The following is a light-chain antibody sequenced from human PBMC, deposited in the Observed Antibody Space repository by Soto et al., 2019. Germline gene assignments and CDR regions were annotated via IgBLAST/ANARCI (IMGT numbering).Light chain of an antibody. Sequence: QSVVTQPPSASGTPGQNVTISCSGSSSNIGSNTVHWYQLVPGTAPKLLIYIDSQRPSVVPDRFSGSKSGTSASLAISGLRPEDEADYFCAVWDDSLFWVFGGGTKVTVL. V-gene: IGLV1-44*01. J-gene: IGLJ3*02. CDR3: AVWDDSLFWV. CDR1: SSNIGSNT. CDR2: IDS.